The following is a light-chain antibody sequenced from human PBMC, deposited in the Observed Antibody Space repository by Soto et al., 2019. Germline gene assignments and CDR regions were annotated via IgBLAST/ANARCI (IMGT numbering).Light chain of an antibody. CDR3: ISYASINTYV. CDR2: DVT. CDR1: SSDVGGYDY. V-gene: IGLV2-14*01. Sequence: QSALTQPASVSGSPGQSITITRTGTSSDVGGYDYDSWYQQHPGKGPKLMIYDVTNRPSGVSNRCSGSKSGNTASLTISGLQAEDEADYYCISYASINTYVFATGPKLTVL. J-gene: IGLJ1*01.